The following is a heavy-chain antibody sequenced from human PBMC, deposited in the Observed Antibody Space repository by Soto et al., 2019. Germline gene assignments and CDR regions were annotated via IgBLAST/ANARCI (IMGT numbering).Heavy chain of an antibody. CDR2: IIPIFGTA. Sequence: ASVKVSCKASGGTFSSYAISWVRQAPGQGLEWMGGIIPIFGTANYAQKFQGRVTITADKSTSTAYMELSSLRSEDTAVYYCESIGGREDYYDEGYWGQGTLVTVSS. D-gene: IGHD3-22*01. CDR3: ESIGGREDYYDEGY. CDR1: GGTFSSYA. V-gene: IGHV1-69*06. J-gene: IGHJ4*02.